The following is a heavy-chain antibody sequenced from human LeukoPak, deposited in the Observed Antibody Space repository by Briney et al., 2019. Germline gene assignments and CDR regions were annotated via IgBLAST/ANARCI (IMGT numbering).Heavy chain of an antibody. V-gene: IGHV1-3*01. D-gene: IGHD3-16*01. CDR3: ARGPKGGVRFDP. J-gene: IGHJ5*02. CDR1: GYTFTSYA. CDR2: INAGNGNT. Sequence: ASAKVSCKASGYTFTSYAMHWVRQAPGQRLEWMGWINAGNGNTKYSQKFQGRVTITRDTSASTAYMELSSLRSEDTAVYYCARGPKGGVRFDPWGQGTLVTVSS.